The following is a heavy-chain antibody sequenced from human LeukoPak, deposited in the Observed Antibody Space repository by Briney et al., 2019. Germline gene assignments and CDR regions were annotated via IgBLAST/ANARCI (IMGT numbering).Heavy chain of an antibody. CDR2: INRSGGGT. D-gene: IGHD3-3*01. Sequence: GGSLRLSCVASGFTFSNYAMTWVRQAPGKGLEWVSTINRSGGGTFYAASVKGRFCISRDNSKTTIYLHMNSLRGEDTAIYYCVRDWGYDLWNSYSYGMDVWGQGTTVAVSS. J-gene: IGHJ6*02. CDR1: GFTFSNYA. CDR3: VRDWGYDLWNSYSYGMDV. V-gene: IGHV3-23*01.